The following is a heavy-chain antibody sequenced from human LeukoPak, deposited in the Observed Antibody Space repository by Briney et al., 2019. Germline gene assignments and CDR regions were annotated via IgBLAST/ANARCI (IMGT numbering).Heavy chain of an antibody. V-gene: IGHV4-61*02. CDR2: IYTSGST. J-gene: IGHJ6*03. CDR3: ARALYYYYMDV. CDR1: GGSISSGSYY. Sequence: SQTLSLTCTVSGGSISSGSYYWSWIRQPAGKGLEWIGRIYTSGSTNYNPSLKSRVTISVDTSKNQFSLKLSSVTAADTAVYYCARALYYYYMDVWGKGTTVTVSS.